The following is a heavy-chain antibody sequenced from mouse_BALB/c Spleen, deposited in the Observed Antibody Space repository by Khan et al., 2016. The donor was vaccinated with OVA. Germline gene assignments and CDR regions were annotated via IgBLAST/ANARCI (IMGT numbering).Heavy chain of an antibody. V-gene: IGHV3-2*02. Sequence: EVKLLESGPGLVKPSQSLSLTCTVTGYSITSDYAWNWIRQFPGNKLEWMGYISSTGGTSYNPSLKSRISITRDTSKNQFFLQLKSVTAEDTSTXDCARSLYYSYGYALDCWGRGTLVTVSS. CDR2: ISSTGGT. D-gene: IGHD2-14*01. J-gene: IGHJ4*01. CDR1: GYSITSDYA. CDR3: ARSLYYSYGYALDC.